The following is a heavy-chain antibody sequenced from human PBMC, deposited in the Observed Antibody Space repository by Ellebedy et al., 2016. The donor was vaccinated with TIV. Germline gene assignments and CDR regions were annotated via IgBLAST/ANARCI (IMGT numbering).Heavy chain of an antibody. CDR1: GFTFSDYN. J-gene: IGHJ6*02. D-gene: IGHD3-16*01. CDR3: ARDTGGGYYYYYGVDV. Sequence: GGSLRLSCATSGFTFSDYNMNWVRQAPGKGLEWVSYISSSGSTIYYADSVKGRFTISRDNAKNSLYLQMNSLRAEDTAVYYCARDTGGGYYYYYGVDVWGQGTTVTVSS. CDR2: ISSSGSTI. V-gene: IGHV3-11*01.